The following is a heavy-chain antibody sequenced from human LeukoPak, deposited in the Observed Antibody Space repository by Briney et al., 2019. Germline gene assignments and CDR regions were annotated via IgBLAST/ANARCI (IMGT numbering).Heavy chain of an antibody. V-gene: IGHV4-38-2*02. D-gene: IGHD3-22*01. Sequence: ASETLSLTCTVSGYSISSGYYWGWIRQPPGKGLEWIGSIYHSGSTYYNPSLKSRVTISVDTSKNQFSLKLSSVTAADTAVYYCARVHVNSGYYFGDAFDFWGQGTMVTVSS. CDR1: GYSISSGYY. CDR2: IYHSGST. CDR3: ARVHVNSGYYFGDAFDF. J-gene: IGHJ3*01.